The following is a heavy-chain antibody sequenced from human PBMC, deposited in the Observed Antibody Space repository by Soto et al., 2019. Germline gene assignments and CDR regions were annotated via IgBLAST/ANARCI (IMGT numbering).Heavy chain of an antibody. CDR2: IWYDGSNK. CDR1: GFTFSSYG. J-gene: IGHJ6*02. CDR3: ARDRVRRDLGERDYQYGMDV. D-gene: IGHD3-10*01. V-gene: IGHV3-33*01. Sequence: QVQLVESGGGVVQPGRSLRLSCAASGFTFSSYGIHWVRQAPGKGLEWVAVIWYDGSNKYYAESVKGRFTISRDNSKNRLYLQMNSLRAEDKAVYYCARDRVRRDLGERDYQYGMDVWGQGTTVTVSS.